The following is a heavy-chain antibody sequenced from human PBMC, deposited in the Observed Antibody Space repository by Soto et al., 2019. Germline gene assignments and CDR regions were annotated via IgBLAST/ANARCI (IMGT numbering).Heavy chain of an antibody. D-gene: IGHD6-13*01. CDR1: SPNYS. CDR3: ARRGHSSNWYIVEIRFDS. CDR2: IYPADSDT. Sequence: SPNYSTRRVRPMPGKGLEWLGIIYPADSDTRYNPSLEGQVSISVDKSISTAFLEWTNLKAADTAVYYWARRGHSSNWYIVEIRFDSWGQGALVTVS. J-gene: IGHJ4*02. V-gene: IGHV5-51*01.